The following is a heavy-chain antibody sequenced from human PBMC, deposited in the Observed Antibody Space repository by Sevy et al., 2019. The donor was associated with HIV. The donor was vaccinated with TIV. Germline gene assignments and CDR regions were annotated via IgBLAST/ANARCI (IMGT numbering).Heavy chain of an antibody. CDR2: MNPNSGNT. CDR3: ARGPAIAKIYYYYGMDV. V-gene: IGHV1-8*01. J-gene: IGHJ6*02. CDR1: GYTFTSYD. Sequence: ASVKVSCKASGYTFTSYDINWVRQATGQGLEWMGWMNPNSGNTGYAQKFQGRVTMTRNTSISTAYMELSSLRSEDTAVYYCARGPAIAKIYYYYGMDVWGQGTTVTVSS. D-gene: IGHD2-2*02.